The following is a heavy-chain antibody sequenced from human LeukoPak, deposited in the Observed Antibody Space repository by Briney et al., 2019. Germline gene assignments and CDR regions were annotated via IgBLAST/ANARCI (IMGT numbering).Heavy chain of an antibody. V-gene: IGHV3-74*01. CDR2: IHSGGSST. Sequence: PGGSLRLSCAASGFTFSSYGMHWVRHVPGKGLVWVSRIHSGGSSTSYADSVKGRFTISRDNAKNTLYLQVNSLRADDTAVYYCARGGWGRAAAGNDVFDIWGQGTMVTVSS. D-gene: IGHD6-13*01. CDR3: ARGGWGRAAAGNDVFDI. J-gene: IGHJ3*02. CDR1: GFTFSSYG.